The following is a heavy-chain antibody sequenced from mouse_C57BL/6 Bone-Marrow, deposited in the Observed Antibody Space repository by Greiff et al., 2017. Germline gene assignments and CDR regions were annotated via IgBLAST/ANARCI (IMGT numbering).Heavy chain of an antibody. Sequence: QVQLQQPGAELVMPGASVKLSCKASGYTFTSYWMHWVKQRPGQGLEWIGEIDPSDSYTNYNQKFKGKSTLTVDKSSSTAYMQLSSLTSEDSAVYYCARGITTVVAEYYYAMDYWGQGTSGTVSS. V-gene: IGHV1-69*01. J-gene: IGHJ4*01. CDR2: IDPSDSYT. CDR3: ARGITTVVAEYYYAMDY. D-gene: IGHD1-1*01. CDR1: GYTFTSYW.